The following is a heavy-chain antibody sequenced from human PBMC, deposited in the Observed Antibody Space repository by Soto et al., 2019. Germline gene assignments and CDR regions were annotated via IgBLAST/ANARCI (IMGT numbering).Heavy chain of an antibody. J-gene: IGHJ3*02. Sequence: QITLKESGPPLVKPTQTLTLTCTFSGFSLSTSGVGVGWIRQPPGKALEWLALIYWDDDKRYSPSLKSRLTITKDTSKNQVVLTMTNMDPVDTATYYCAHSRGRGDYGDYVWDAFDIWGQGTMVTVSS. V-gene: IGHV2-5*02. CDR3: AHSRGRGDYGDYVWDAFDI. CDR2: IYWDDDK. CDR1: GFSLSTSGVG. D-gene: IGHD4-17*01.